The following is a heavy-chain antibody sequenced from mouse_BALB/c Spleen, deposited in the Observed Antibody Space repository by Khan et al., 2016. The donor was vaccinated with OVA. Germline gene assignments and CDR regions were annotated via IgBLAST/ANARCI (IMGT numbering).Heavy chain of an antibody. CDR2: INTYTGEP. Sequence: QIQLVQSRPELKKPGETVKISCKASGYTFKNHGMNWVKQAPGKGLKWMGWINTYTGEPTYVEDFKGRFAFSLETSASTAYLQINNLKNEDTATYFCARPPFFSYVMVYWGQGTSVTVSS. V-gene: IGHV9-3-1*01. CDR3: ARPPFFSYVMVY. J-gene: IGHJ4*01. CDR1: GYTFKNHG.